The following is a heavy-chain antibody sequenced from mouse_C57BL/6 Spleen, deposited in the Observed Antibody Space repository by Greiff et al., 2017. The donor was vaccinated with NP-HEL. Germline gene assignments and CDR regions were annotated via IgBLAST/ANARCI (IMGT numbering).Heavy chain of an antibody. J-gene: IGHJ4*01. V-gene: IGHV3-6*01. CDR3: ARGRFGYAMDY. Sequence: DVQLQESGPGLVKPSQSLSLTCSVTGYSITSGYYWNWIRQFPGNKLEWMGYISYDGSNNYNPSLKNRISITRYTSKNQFFLKLNSVTTEDTATYYCARGRFGYAMDYWGQGTSVTVSS. CDR2: ISYDGSN. CDR1: GYSITSGYY.